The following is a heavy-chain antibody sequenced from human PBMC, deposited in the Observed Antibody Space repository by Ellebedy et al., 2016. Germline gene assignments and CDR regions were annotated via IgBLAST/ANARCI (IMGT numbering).Heavy chain of an antibody. D-gene: IGHD2-2*01. Sequence: SETLSLXXAVYGGSFSGYYWSWIRQPPGKGLEWIGEINHSGSTNYNPSLKSRVTISVDTSKNQFSLKLTSVTAADTAMYYCARGRIPAAAAYYYYYIDVWGKGTTVTVSS. CDR1: GGSFSGYY. V-gene: IGHV4-34*01. CDR3: ARGRIPAAAAYYYYYIDV. J-gene: IGHJ6*03. CDR2: INHSGST.